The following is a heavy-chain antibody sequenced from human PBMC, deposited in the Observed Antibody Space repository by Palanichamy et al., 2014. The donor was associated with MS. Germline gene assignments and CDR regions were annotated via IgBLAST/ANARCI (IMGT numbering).Heavy chain of an antibody. Sequence: EVQLVESGGDLVQPGGSLRLSCAASGFTFSGHWMHWVRQAPGKGLVWVARTDNDGSATSYADSVKGRFTVSRDNAKNTLYLEMNSLSAEDTAVYYCARDQTPGYFDYWGQGTLVTVSS. D-gene: IGHD6-13*01. CDR1: GFTFSGHW. J-gene: IGHJ4*02. CDR2: TDNDGSAT. V-gene: IGHV3-74*01. CDR3: ARDQTPGYFDY.